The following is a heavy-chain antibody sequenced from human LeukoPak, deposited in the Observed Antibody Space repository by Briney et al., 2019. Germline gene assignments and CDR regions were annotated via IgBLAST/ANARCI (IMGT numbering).Heavy chain of an antibody. Sequence: GGSLRLSCAASGFTFSSYEMNWVRQAPGKGLEWVSSISSSSSYIYYADSVKGRFTISRDNAKNSLYLQMNSLRAEDTAVYYCARAPAIAAPTHWGQGTLVTVSS. D-gene: IGHD6-13*01. CDR3: ARAPAIAAPTH. J-gene: IGHJ4*02. V-gene: IGHV3-21*01. CDR2: ISSSSSYI. CDR1: GFTFSSYE.